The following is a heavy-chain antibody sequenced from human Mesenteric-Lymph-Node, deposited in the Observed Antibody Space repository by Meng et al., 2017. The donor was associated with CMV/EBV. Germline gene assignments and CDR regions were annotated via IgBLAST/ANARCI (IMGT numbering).Heavy chain of an antibody. CDR1: GGSITSSNW. Sequence: SGGSITSSNWWSWVRQSPGKGLEWIGEIYHSGRTNYSPSLKSRVTISEDKSKNQFSLKLSSVTAADTAVYYCARERNAVAGGQFEYWGPGTLVTVSS. CDR3: ARERNAVAGGQFEY. CDR2: IYHSGRT. J-gene: IGHJ4*02. D-gene: IGHD6-19*01. V-gene: IGHV4-4*02.